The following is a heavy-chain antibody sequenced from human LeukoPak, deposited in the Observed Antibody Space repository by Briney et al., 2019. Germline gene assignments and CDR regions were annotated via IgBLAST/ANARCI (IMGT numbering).Heavy chain of an antibody. CDR1: GGSISSYY. V-gene: IGHV4-4*07. D-gene: IGHD6-19*01. CDR3: ARVGSSGWYWYFDY. CDR2: IYTSGST. Sequence: SETLSLTCTVSGGSISSYYWSWIRRPAGKGLEWIGRIYTSGSTNYNPSLKSRVTMSVDTSKNQFSLKLSSVTAADTAVYYCARVGSSGWYWYFDYWGQGTLVTVSS. J-gene: IGHJ4*02.